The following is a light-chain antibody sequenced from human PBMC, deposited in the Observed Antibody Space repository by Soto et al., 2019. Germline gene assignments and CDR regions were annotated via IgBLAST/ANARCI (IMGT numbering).Light chain of an antibody. J-gene: IGKJ2*01. V-gene: IGKV3-11*01. CDR3: QQRSNWPRT. Sequence: EIVLTQSPATLSLSPGERATLSCRASQSVSSYLAWYQQKPGQAPRLLIYDASNWATGIPARFSGSWSGTDFPLTISSLEPEDFAVYYCQQRSNWPRTFGQGTKLEIK. CDR2: DAS. CDR1: QSVSSY.